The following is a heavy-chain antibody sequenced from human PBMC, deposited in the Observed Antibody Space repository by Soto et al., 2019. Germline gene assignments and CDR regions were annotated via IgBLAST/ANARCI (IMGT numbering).Heavy chain of an antibody. D-gene: IGHD2-15*01. CDR1: GRSKSSSNNY. V-gene: IGHV4-39*01. Sequence: PXETRPLPCVVSGRSKSSSNNYQDWIRQLPEKGLEWIGSIFYSGSTYYNPSPRSRVTIYIDSSKNQFSLKLSSVTAADTAVYYCARHLVVAATTYNWFDLWGQGTLVTVSS. CDR3: ARHLVVAATTYNWFDL. J-gene: IGHJ5*02. CDR2: IFYSGST.